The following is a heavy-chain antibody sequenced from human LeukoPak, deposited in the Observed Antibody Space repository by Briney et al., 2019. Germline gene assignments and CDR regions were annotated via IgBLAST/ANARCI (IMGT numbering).Heavy chain of an antibody. CDR2: ISSSGSTI. Sequence: GGSLRLSCAASGFTFSDYYMSWIRQAPGKGLEWVSYISSSGSTIYYADSVKGRFTISRDKSKNTLYLQMNSLRAEDTAVYYCAKDLGSAEWLPHAFDIWGQGTMVTVSS. V-gene: IGHV3-11*04. CDR3: AKDLGSAEWLPHAFDI. CDR1: GFTFSDYY. D-gene: IGHD3-3*01. J-gene: IGHJ3*02.